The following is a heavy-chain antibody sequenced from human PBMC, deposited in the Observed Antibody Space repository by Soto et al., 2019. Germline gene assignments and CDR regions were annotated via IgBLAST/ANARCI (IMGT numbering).Heavy chain of an antibody. V-gene: IGHV4-4*02. D-gene: IGHD2-15*01. CDR1: GASISSDNR. CDR3: AKKVPAALRLYYFFGLDV. CDR2: ISQSGTT. Sequence: PSETLSLTCAVSGASISSDNRWTWVLQPPGEGLEWIGEISQSGTTKYNPSLASRVTISVDKSRNQFSLRLTSMTAADTAVYYCAKKVPAALRLYYFFGLDVWGQGTTVTVSS. J-gene: IGHJ6*02.